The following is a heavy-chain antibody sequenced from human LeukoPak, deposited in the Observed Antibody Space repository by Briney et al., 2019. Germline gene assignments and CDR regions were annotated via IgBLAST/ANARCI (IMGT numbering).Heavy chain of an antibody. V-gene: IGHV3-7*01. Sequence: GGSLRLSCAASGFTFSSYWMSWVRQAPGKGLEWVANVKYDGSEKYYVDSVKGRFTISRDNAKNSLYLQMNSLRAEDTAVYYCARAPREWLLGYYFDYWGQGTLVTVST. D-gene: IGHD3-3*01. CDR2: VKYDGSEK. CDR1: GFTFSSYW. J-gene: IGHJ4*02. CDR3: ARAPREWLLGYYFDY.